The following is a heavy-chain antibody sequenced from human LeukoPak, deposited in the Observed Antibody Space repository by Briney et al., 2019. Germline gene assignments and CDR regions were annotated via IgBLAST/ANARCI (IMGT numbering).Heavy chain of an antibody. J-gene: IGHJ4*02. V-gene: IGHV3-7*01. CDR2: INQDGSEK. CDR1: GFTFRNYW. CDR3: ARDLASGTYYYGDFDY. Sequence: GGSLRLSCAASGFTFRNYWMNWVRQAPGKGLEGVAIINQDGSEKYYMDPVKGRFTISRDNAKNSLYLQMNSLRAEDSAVYYCARDLASGTYYYGDFDYWGQGTLVTLSS. D-gene: IGHD3-10*01.